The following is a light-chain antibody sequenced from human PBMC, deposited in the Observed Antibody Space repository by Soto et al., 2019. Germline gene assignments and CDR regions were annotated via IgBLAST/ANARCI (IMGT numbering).Light chain of an antibody. Sequence: QSALTRPPSLSGTPGQRVTISCSGSNSNIGRYSVNWYQHFPGTAPKILIYSDDERPSGAHDRFSGSKSGTSASLAISGLQSEDEAEYYCAAWDDNLNGPLFGGGTKLTVL. J-gene: IGLJ3*02. CDR2: SDD. V-gene: IGLV1-44*01. CDR3: AAWDDNLNGPL. CDR1: NSNIGRYS.